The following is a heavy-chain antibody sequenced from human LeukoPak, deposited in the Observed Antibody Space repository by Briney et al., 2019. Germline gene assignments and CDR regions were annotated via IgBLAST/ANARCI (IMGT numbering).Heavy chain of an antibody. D-gene: IGHD5-18*01. CDR2: IPYDGSNK. Sequence: GSLRLSCAASGFTFSSYAVHWVRQAPGKGLEWVAVIPYDGSNKYYADSVKGRFTISRDNSKNTLYLQMNSLRAEDTAVYYCARTKRGYSYGYFDYWGQGTLVTVSS. CDR3: ARTKRGYSYGYFDY. J-gene: IGHJ4*02. V-gene: IGHV3-30*04. CDR1: GFTFSSYA.